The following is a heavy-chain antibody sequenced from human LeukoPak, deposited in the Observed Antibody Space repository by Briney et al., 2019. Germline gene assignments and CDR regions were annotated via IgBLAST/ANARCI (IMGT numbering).Heavy chain of an antibody. CDR3: ARGVDRSKVRD. D-gene: IGHD5-12*01. CDR2: VYYSGTT. CDR1: GGSISSGAYY. J-gene: IGHJ4*02. V-gene: IGHV4-31*03. Sequence: SETLSLTCTVSGGSISSGAYYWSWIRQHPGKGLEWIGSVYYSGTTYYNPSLESRVTIPVDTSKNQFSLNLSSVTAADTAVYYCARGVDRSKVRDWGQGTLVTVSS.